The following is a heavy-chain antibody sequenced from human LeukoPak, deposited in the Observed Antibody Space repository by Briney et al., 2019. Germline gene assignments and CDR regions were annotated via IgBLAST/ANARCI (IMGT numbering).Heavy chain of an antibody. Sequence: PGGSLRLSCATSGFSFGDHGVSWSRQAPGKGPEWISFIKTKTYGATTEYAASVKGRFTISRDDSTGIAYLQMDSLKHEDTAMYYCSRGVIVGAAYFDYWGQGTLVTVSS. CDR2: IKTKTYGATT. D-gene: IGHD1-26*01. CDR1: GFSFGDHG. CDR3: SRGVIVGAAYFDY. V-gene: IGHV3-49*03. J-gene: IGHJ4*02.